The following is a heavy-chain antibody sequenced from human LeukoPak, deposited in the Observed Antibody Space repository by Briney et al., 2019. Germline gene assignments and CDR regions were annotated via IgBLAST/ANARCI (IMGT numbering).Heavy chain of an antibody. J-gene: IGHJ4*02. V-gene: IGHV3-74*01. D-gene: IGHD3-10*01. CDR1: GFTFSSYW. Sequence: PGGSLRLSCAASGFTFSSYWMHWVRQAPGKGLVWVSRIHSDGSSTSYADSVRGRFTISRDDAKSTLYLQMNSLRAEDTAVYYCARAYAGDFDYWGQGTLVTVSS. CDR2: IHSDGSST. CDR3: ARAYAGDFDY.